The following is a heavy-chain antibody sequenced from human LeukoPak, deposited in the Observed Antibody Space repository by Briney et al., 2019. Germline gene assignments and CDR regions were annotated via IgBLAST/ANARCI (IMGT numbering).Heavy chain of an antibody. CDR1: GYSFTTYW. CDR2: INPGDSNT. D-gene: IGHD1-1*01. J-gene: IGHJ5*01. CDR3: ARKNRTPLRNNWFDS. Sequence: GESLKISCKGSGYSFTTYWIAWVRQMPGKGLEWMGIINPGDSNTKYSPSVQGQVTISVDKSIGAAYLQWNSLKASDTAIYYCARKNRTPLRNNWFDSWGQGTLVTVSS. V-gene: IGHV5-51*01.